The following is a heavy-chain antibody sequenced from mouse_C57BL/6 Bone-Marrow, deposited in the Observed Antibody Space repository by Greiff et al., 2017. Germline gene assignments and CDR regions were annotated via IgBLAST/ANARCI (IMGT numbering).Heavy chain of an antibody. CDR3: TRDSYGDYVPYAMDY. Sequence: EVHLVESGEGLVKPGGSLKLSCAASGFTFSSYAMSWVRQTPEKRLEWVAYISSGGDYIYYADTVKGRFTISRDHARNSLYLQKSSLKSEDTAMYDCTRDSYGDYVPYAMDYWGQGTSVTVSS. CDR2: ISSGGDYI. D-gene: IGHD2-13*01. J-gene: IGHJ4*01. CDR1: GFTFSSYA. V-gene: IGHV5-9-1*02.